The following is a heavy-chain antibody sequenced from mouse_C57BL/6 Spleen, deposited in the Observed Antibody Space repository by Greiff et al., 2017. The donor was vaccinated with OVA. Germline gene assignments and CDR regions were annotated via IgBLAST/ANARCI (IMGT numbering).Heavy chain of an antibody. CDR1: GYTFTSYW. D-gene: IGHD1-1*01. J-gene: IGHJ4*01. Sequence: QVQLQQPGAELVKPGASVKLSCKASGYTFTSYWMHWVKQRPGQGLEWIGMIHPNSGSTNYNEKFKSKATLTVDKSSSTAYMQLSSLTSEDSAVYYCARRVYGKDYAMDYWGQGTSVTVSS. V-gene: IGHV1-64*01. CDR3: ARRVYGKDYAMDY. CDR2: IHPNSGST.